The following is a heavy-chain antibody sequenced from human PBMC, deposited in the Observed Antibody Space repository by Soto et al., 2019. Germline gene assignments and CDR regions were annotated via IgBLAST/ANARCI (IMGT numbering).Heavy chain of an antibody. CDR2: ISYDGSNK. CDR1: GFTFSSYA. J-gene: IGHJ4*02. V-gene: IGHV3-30-3*01. D-gene: IGHD3-3*01. Sequence: GGSLRLSCAASGFTFSSYAMHWVRQAPGKGLEWVAVISYDGSNKYYADSVKGRFTISRDNSKNTLYLQMNSLRAEDTAVYYCARDFGVTGWGPFDYWGQGTLVTVSS. CDR3: ARDFGVTGWGPFDY.